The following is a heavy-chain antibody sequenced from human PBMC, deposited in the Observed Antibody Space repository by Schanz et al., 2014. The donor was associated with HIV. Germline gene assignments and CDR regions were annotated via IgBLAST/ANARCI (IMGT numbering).Heavy chain of an antibody. CDR1: GFDFGVYG. J-gene: IGHJ4*02. CDR2: INSNEGTT. CDR3: VLPSAKIVGGLGEHYFHH. D-gene: IGHD1-26*01. Sequence: VQLVESGGGVVQPGGSLRLSCAASGFDFGVYGMHWVRQAPGKGPEWVSRINSNEGTTDYADSVKGRFTISRDNAKNTLYLQMNSLRAEDTAVYYCVLPSAKIVGGLGEHYFHHWGQGTLVTVSS. V-gene: IGHV3-74*02.